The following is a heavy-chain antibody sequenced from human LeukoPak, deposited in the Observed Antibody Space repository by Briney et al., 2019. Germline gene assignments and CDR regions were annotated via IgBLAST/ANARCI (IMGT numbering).Heavy chain of an antibody. CDR2: INSDGINT. CDR1: GFTFSNYW. CDR3: ARDLGQYYDTNNWFDP. V-gene: IGHV3-74*01. J-gene: IGHJ5*02. Sequence: PGGSLRLSCAASGFTFSNYWMHWVRQAPGKGLVWVSRINSDGINTSYADSVKGRFTISRDNAKNTLNLQMNSLRAEDTAVYYCARDLGQYYDTNNWFDPWGQGTLVTVSS. D-gene: IGHD3-22*01.